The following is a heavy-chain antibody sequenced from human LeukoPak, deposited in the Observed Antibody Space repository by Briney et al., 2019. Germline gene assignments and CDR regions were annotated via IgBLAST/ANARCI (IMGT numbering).Heavy chain of an antibody. D-gene: IGHD3-22*01. CDR2: IHYSGST. CDR3: ARAPQKYYYDSSGRFDY. Sequence: SETLSLACTVSGGSISSYYWSWIRQPPGKGLEWIGYIHYSGSTNYNPSLKSRVTISVDTSKNQFSLKLSSVTAADTAVYYCARAPQKYYYDSSGRFDYWGQGTLVTVSS. CDR1: GGSISSYY. V-gene: IGHV4-59*01. J-gene: IGHJ4*02.